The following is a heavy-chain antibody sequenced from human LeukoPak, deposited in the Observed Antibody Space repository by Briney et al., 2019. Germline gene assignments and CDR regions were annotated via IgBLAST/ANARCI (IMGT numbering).Heavy chain of an antibody. J-gene: IGHJ4*02. CDR2: TSPDGNEK. CDR1: GLTFNTYW. CDR3: LPGKGY. V-gene: IGHV3-7*01. Sequence: GGSLTLSCAAYGLTFNTYWMQWARQARGKGLEWVANTSPDGNEKYYADFVKGRFSIFRDNANSILYLQMNSLRGEDTAVYYCLPGKGYWGQGTLVTVSS. D-gene: IGHD4-23*01.